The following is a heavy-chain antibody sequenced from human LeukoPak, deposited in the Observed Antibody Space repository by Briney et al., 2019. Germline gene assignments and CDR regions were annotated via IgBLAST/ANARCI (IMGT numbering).Heavy chain of an antibody. D-gene: IGHD5-12*01. CDR2: IYHSGST. V-gene: IGHV4-4*02. CDR3: ARGRIVATIGRRGPFFDY. J-gene: IGHJ4*02. Sequence: PSETLSLTCAVSGGSISSSNWWSWVRQPPGKGLEWIGEIYHSGSTNYNPSLKSRVTISVDKSKNQFSLKLSSVTAADTAVYYCARGRIVATIGRRGPFFDYWGQGTLVTVSS. CDR1: GGSISSSNW.